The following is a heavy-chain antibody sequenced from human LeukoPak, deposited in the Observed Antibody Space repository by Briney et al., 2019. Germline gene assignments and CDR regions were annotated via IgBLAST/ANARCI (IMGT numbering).Heavy chain of an antibody. D-gene: IGHD3-10*01. CDR3: ASGTYYYGSGSYYTPPFDY. Sequence: GGSLRLSCAASGFTFSDYYMSWIRQAPGKGLEWVSYISSSGSTIYYADSVKGRFTISRDNAKNSLYLQMNSLRAEDTAVYYCASGTYYYGSGSYYTPPFDYWGQGTLVTVSS. CDR2: ISSSGSTI. V-gene: IGHV3-11*01. J-gene: IGHJ4*02. CDR1: GFTFSDYY.